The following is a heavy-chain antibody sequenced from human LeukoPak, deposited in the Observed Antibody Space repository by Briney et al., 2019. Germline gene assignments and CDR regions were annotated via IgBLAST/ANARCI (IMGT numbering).Heavy chain of an antibody. Sequence: GASVKVSCKASGYTFTSYGISWVRQAPGQGLEWMGWISAYNGNTNCAQKLQGRVTMTTDTSTSTAYMELRSLRSDDTAVYYCARDTKRSRARWENLGFDPWAQGTLVTVSS. J-gene: IGHJ5*02. D-gene: IGHD1-1*01. CDR1: GYTFTSYG. CDR2: ISAYNGNT. CDR3: ARDTKRSRARWENLGFDP. V-gene: IGHV1-18*01.